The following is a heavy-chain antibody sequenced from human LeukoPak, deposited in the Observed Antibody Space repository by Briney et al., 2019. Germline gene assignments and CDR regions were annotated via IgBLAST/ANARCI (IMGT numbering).Heavy chain of an antibody. V-gene: IGHV4-39*07. J-gene: IGHJ6*03. Sequence: SETLSLTCTVSGGSFSSYIDPWGWIRQPPGKGLEWIGSISHSGTTYYNPSLKSRVTISIDTSKSQSSLKLNSVTAADTAVYYCAREVRNSYYYYYMDVWGRGTTVTVSS. CDR1: GGSFSSYIDP. CDR2: ISHSGTT. CDR3: AREVRNSYYYYYMDV.